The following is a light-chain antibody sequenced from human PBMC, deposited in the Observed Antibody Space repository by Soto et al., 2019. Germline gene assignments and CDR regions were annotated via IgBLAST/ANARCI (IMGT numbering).Light chain of an antibody. CDR2: LRS. J-gene: IGKJ4*01. Sequence: DIVMTQSPLSLPVTPGEPASISCRSSQSLLHSNGYYYLDWYLQKPGQPPQLLIYLRSNRASGVPDRFSDSGSGTDFTLKISRVEAEDVGVYYCMQGLHIPLTFGGGTKVEIK. CDR3: MQGLHIPLT. V-gene: IGKV2-28*01. CDR1: QSLLHSNGYYY.